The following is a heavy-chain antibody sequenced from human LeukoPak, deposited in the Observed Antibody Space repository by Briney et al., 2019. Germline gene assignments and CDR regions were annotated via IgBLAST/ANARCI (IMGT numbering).Heavy chain of an antibody. V-gene: IGHV4-59*01. D-gene: IGHD6-13*01. J-gene: IGHJ4*02. CDR1: GGSISTYY. CDR3: ARGDSSLTFDY. CDR2: IYYSGST. Sequence: SETLSLTCTVSGGSISTYYWNWIRQPPGKGLEWIGYIYYSGSTNYNPSLKSRVTISVDTSKNEFSLKLSSVTAADTAVYYCARGDSSLTFDYWGQGTLVTVSS.